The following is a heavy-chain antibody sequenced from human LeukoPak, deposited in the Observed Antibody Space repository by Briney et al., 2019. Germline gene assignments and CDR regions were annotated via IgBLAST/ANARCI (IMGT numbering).Heavy chain of an antibody. Sequence: GRSLRLSCADSGFTISGYAMHWVRQAPGKGLEWVAVISYDGSETFYADSVKGRFTISRDNSKNSPYLQMNSLRAEDTAVYYCARDLIVVVAATRLYNWFDPWGQGTLVTVSS. J-gene: IGHJ5*02. CDR2: ISYDGSET. CDR3: ARDLIVVVAATRLYNWFDP. CDR1: GFTISGYA. V-gene: IGHV3-30*03. D-gene: IGHD2-15*01.